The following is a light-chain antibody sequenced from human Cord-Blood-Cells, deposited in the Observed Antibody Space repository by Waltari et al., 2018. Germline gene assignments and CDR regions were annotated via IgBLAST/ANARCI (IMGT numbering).Light chain of an antibody. CDR1: SRDVGGYNY. V-gene: IGLV2-11*01. CDR2: DVS. CDR3: CSYAGSYTVV. Sequence: QSALTQPRPGSGSPGQSVTISCTGTSRDVGGYNYVYWYQQHPGKAPKLMIYDVSQRPSGVPDRFSGSKSGNTASLTISGLQAEDEADYYCCSYAGSYTVVFGGGTKLTVL. J-gene: IGLJ2*01.